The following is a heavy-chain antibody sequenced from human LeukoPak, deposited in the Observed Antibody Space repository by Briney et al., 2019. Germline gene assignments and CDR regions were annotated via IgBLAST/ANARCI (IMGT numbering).Heavy chain of an antibody. CDR1: GGSISRYY. CDR2: IYYSGST. Sequence: PSETLSLTCTVSGGSISRYYWSWIRQPPGKGLEWIGYIYYSGSTNYNPSLKSRVTISVDTSKNQFSLKLSSVTAADTAVYYCARLNYYDSSGYYYYFDYWGQGTLVTVSS. V-gene: IGHV4-59*08. CDR3: ARLNYYDSSGYYYYFDY. D-gene: IGHD3-22*01. J-gene: IGHJ4*02.